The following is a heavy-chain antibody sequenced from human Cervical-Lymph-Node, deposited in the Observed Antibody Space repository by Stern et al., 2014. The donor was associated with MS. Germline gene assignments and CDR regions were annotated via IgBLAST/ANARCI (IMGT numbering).Heavy chain of an antibody. Sequence: QVQLVQSGAEVKKPGASVKVSCKASGYPFTSYYMHWVRQAPGQGLEWMGIINPSGGSTRYAQKFQGRVTMTRDTSTSTVYMELSSLRSEDTAVYYCARDHPPAAGTSTFVDYWGQGTLVTVSS. D-gene: IGHD6-13*01. CDR3: ARDHPPAAGTSTFVDY. J-gene: IGHJ4*02. CDR1: GYPFTSYY. CDR2: INPSGGST. V-gene: IGHV1-46*01.